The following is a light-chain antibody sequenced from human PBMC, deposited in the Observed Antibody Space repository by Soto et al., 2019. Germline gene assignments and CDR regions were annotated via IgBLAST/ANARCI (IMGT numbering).Light chain of an antibody. CDR3: QQYGGSPPIT. V-gene: IGKV3-20*01. Sequence: EIVLTQSPGTLSLSPGERATLSCRASQSVSSSYLAWYQQKPGQAPRLLIYGASSRAAGIPDRFSGSGSGTDFTLFISRLEPEDFAVYYCQQYGGSPPITFGQGTRLEIK. CDR2: GAS. J-gene: IGKJ5*01. CDR1: QSVSSSY.